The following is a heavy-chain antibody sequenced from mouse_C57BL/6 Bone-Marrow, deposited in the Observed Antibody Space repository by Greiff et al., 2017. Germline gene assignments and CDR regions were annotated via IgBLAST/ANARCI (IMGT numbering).Heavy chain of an antibody. J-gene: IGHJ2*01. CDR2: LNPGSGGT. V-gene: IGHV1-54*01. CDR1: GYAFTNYL. CDR3: ARSYGYDGYYFDY. D-gene: IGHD2-2*01. Sequence: VKLMESGAELVRPGTSVKVSCKASGYAFTNYLIEWVKQRPGQGLEWIGVLNPGSGGTNYNEKFKGKATLTADKSSSTAYMQLSSLTSEDSAVYFCARSYGYDGYYFDYWGQGTTLTVSS.